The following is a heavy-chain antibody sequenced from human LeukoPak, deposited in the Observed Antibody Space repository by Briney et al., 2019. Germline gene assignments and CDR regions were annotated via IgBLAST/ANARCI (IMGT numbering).Heavy chain of an antibody. Sequence: GASVKVSCKASGYTFTSYDINWVRQATGQGLEWMGWMNPNSGNTGYAQKFQGRVTMTRNTSISTAYMELSSLRSEDTAVYYCASLVSFYYYYGMDVWGQGTTVTVSS. V-gene: IGHV1-8*01. D-gene: IGHD2-2*01. CDR2: MNPNSGNT. CDR3: ASLVSFYYYYGMDV. CDR1: GYTFTSYD. J-gene: IGHJ6*02.